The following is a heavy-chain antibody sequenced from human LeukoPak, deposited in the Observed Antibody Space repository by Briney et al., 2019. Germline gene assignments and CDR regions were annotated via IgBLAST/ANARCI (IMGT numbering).Heavy chain of an antibody. D-gene: IGHD3-22*01. J-gene: IGHJ4*02. V-gene: IGHV4-59*01. CDR1: GGSTSSYY. CDR3: ARASDSSGYYLDY. CDR2: IYYSGST. Sequence: SETLSLTCTVSGGSTSSYYWSWIRQPPGKGLEWIGYIYYSGSTNYNPSLKSRVTISVDTSKNQFSLKLSSVTAADTAVYYCARASDSSGYYLDYWGQGTLVTVSS.